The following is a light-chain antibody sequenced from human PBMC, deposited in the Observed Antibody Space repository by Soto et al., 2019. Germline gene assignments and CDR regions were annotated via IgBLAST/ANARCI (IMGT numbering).Light chain of an antibody. CDR3: QSYDSSLSGYV. CDR1: SSNIGAGYD. CDR2: GNS. J-gene: IGLJ1*01. V-gene: IGLV1-40*01. Sequence: QSVLTQPPSVSGVPGRRVTISCTGSSSNIGAGYDVHWYQQLPGTAPKLLIYGNSNRPSGVPDRFSGSKSGTSASLAITGFQAEDEADYYCQSYDSSLSGYVFGTGTKVTVL.